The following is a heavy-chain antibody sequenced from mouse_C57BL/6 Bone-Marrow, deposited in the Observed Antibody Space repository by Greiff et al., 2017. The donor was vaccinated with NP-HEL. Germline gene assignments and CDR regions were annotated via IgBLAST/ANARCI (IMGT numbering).Heavy chain of an antibody. CDR3: EIEVLYYYGSSPYLYFDV. J-gene: IGHJ1*03. V-gene: IGHV1-26*01. CDR1: GYTFTDYY. Sequence: EVQLQQSGPELVKPGASVKISCKASGYTFTDYYMNWVKQSHGKSLEWIGDINPNNGGTSYNQKFKGKATLTVDKSSSTAYIELRSLTSEDSSVYYCEIEVLYYYGSSPYLYFDVWGTGTTVTVSS. CDR2: INPNNGGT. D-gene: IGHD1-1*01.